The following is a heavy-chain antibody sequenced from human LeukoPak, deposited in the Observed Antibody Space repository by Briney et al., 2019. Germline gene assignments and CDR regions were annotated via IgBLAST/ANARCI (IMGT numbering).Heavy chain of an antibody. Sequence: GGSLRLSCTTSGFTFGDYAMSWVRQAPGKGLERVGFIRSKAYGATTEYSASVKGRFTISRSDSRRIVYLQMNSLKTEETAVYYCTREGRGSDAFDYWGQGPLVTVPS. J-gene: IGHJ4*02. V-gene: IGHV3-49*04. CDR3: TREGRGSDAFDY. CDR2: IRSKAYGATT. D-gene: IGHD3-16*01. CDR1: GFTFGDYA.